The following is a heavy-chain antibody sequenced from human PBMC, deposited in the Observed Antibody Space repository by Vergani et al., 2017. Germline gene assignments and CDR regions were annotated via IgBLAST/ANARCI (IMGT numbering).Heavy chain of an antibody. V-gene: IGHV4-39*07. Sequence: QVQLQESGPGLVKPSETLSLTCTVSNDSVSNTFYYWGWIRQTPGKGLEWIGSIYYSGSTNYNPSLKSRVTISVDTSKNQFSLKLSSVTAADTAVYYCARGLGDLVGANWLDYWGQGTLVTVSS. D-gene: IGHD1-26*01. CDR2: IYYSGST. J-gene: IGHJ4*02. CDR3: ARGLGDLVGANWLDY. CDR1: NDSVSNTFYY.